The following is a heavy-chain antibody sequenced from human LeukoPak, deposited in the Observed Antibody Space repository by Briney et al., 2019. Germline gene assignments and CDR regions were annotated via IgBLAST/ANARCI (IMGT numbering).Heavy chain of an antibody. CDR2: IKQDGSEK. CDR3: TRGVTIVPDY. D-gene: IGHD2-8*01. J-gene: IGHJ4*02. Sequence: GGSLRLSCAGSGFIFSTYWMSWVRQAPGKGLEWVANIKQDGSEKYYVDSVKGRFTISRDNAKSSLYLQMNSLRVEDTAVYYCTRGVTIVPDYWGQGTLVTVSS. CDR1: GFIFSTYW. V-gene: IGHV3-7*01.